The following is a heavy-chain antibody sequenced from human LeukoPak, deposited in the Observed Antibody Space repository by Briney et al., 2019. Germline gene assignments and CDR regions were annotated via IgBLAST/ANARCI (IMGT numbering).Heavy chain of an antibody. CDR2: ISAYNGNT. CDR3: ARYLRAYYYDSSGYQDY. V-gene: IGHV1-18*01. Sequence: GASVKVSCKASGYTFTSYGISWVRQAPGQGLEWMGWISAYNGNTNYAQKLQGRVTMTTDTSTSTAYMELRSLRSDDTAVYYCARYLRAYYYDSSGYQDYWGQGTLVTVSS. CDR1: GYTFTSYG. D-gene: IGHD3-22*01. J-gene: IGHJ4*02.